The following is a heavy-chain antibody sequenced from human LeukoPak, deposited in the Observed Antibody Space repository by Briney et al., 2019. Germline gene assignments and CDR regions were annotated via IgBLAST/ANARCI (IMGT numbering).Heavy chain of an antibody. V-gene: IGHV3-74*01. J-gene: IGHJ6*02. D-gene: IGHD3-10*01. Sequence: GGSLRLSCAASGFTFSSYWMHWVRQAPGKGLVWVSRINSDGSSTSYADSVKGRFTISRDNAKNTLYLQMNSLRAEDTAVCYCARVSLWFGEYDYYYYGMDVWGQGTTVTVSS. CDR2: INSDGSST. CDR1: GFTFSSYW. CDR3: ARVSLWFGEYDYYYYGMDV.